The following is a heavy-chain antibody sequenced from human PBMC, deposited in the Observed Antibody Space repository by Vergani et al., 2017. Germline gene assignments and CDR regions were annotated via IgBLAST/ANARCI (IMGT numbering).Heavy chain of an antibody. V-gene: IGHV3-23*01. J-gene: IGHJ6*02. Sequence: EVQLLESGGDLVQPGGSLRLSCAASGFTFNHYAMNWVRQAPGKGLEWVSGISGSGGSIYYAGSVKGRFTISRDSSKNTLYLQMNSLSAGDTAVYYWAKANPRNSGYDYLYYYHAMDVWGQETTVTVSS. CDR3: AKANPRNSGYDYLYYYHAMDV. CDR2: ISGSGGSI. CDR1: GFTFNHYA. D-gene: IGHD5-12*01.